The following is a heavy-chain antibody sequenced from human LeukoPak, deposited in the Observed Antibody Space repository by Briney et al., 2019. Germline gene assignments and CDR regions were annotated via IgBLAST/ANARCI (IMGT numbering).Heavy chain of an antibody. J-gene: IGHJ4*02. CDR1: GYSLTSYW. D-gene: IGHD3-3*01. V-gene: IGHV5-51*01. CDR2: IYPGDSDT. Sequence: GESLKISCKGSGYSLTSYWIGWVRQMPGKGLEWMGIIYPGDSDTRYSPSFQGQVTISADKSISTAYLQWSSLKASDTAMYYCARLPIYDFWSGYYGPFDYWGQGTLVTVSS. CDR3: ARLPIYDFWSGYYGPFDY.